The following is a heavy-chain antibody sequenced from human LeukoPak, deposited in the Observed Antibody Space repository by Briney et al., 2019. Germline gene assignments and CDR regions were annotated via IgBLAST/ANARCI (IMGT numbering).Heavy chain of an antibody. J-gene: IGHJ4*02. D-gene: IGHD2-8*02. CDR2: IRNYGGST. Sequence: GGSLRLSCAASGFTFSSYDMSGVRQAPGKGLEWVSGIRNYGGSTYYADSVKGRFTISRDNSKNTLYLQMNSLRAEDTAVYYCANPAPGVVYLYWGQGTLVTVSS. V-gene: IGHV3-23*01. CDR1: GFTFSSYD. CDR3: ANPAPGVVYLY.